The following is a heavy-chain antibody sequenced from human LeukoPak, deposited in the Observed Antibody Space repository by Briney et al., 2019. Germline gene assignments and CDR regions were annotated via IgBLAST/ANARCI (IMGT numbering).Heavy chain of an antibody. D-gene: IGHD3-3*01. J-gene: IGHJ5*02. CDR3: AREAAYDFWSGYSNWFDP. CDR2: INPNSGGT. V-gene: IGHV1-2*02. Sequence: ASVKVSCKASGYTFTGYYMHWVRQAPGQGLEWMGWINPNSGGTNYAQEFQGRVTMTRDTSISTAYMELSRLRSDDTAVYYCAREAAYDFWSGYSNWFDPWGQGTLVTVSS. CDR1: GYTFTGYY.